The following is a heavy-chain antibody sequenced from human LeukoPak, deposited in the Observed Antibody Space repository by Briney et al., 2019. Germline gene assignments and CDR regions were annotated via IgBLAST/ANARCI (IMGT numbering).Heavy chain of an antibody. V-gene: IGHV3-23*01. CDR3: AKVRQVGYYGSGSYSHYFEY. Sequence: PGGSLRLSCAASGFTFSSYAMSWVRQAPGKGLEWVSAISGSGGSTYYAHSVKGRFTISRDNSKTTLYLQMNSMRAEDTAVYYCAKVRQVGYYGSGSYSHYFEYWGQGTLVTVSS. CDR2: ISGSGGST. CDR1: GFTFSSYA. J-gene: IGHJ4*02. D-gene: IGHD3-10*01.